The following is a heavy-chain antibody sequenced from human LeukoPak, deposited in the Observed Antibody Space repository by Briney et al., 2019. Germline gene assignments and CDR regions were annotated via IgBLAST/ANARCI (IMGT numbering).Heavy chain of an antibody. J-gene: IGHJ4*02. Sequence: SETLSLTCAVYGGSFSGYYWSWIRQPPGKGLEWIGEINHSGSTNYNPSLKSRVTISVDTSKNQFSLKLSSVTAADTAVYYCARDSQGRGYSWGQGTLVTVSS. D-gene: IGHD2-21*01. CDR2: INHSGST. CDR1: GGSFSGYY. CDR3: ARDSQGRGYS. V-gene: IGHV4-34*01.